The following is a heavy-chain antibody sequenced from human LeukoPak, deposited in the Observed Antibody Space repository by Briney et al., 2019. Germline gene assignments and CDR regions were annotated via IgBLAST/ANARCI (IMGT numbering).Heavy chain of an antibody. J-gene: IGHJ3*02. D-gene: IGHD3-16*02. V-gene: IGHV4-39*01. CDR2: IYYGENT. CDR1: GGSLSSGPYY. CDR3: ARGRKDYVWGSYRHRPIHDAFDM. Sequence: SETLSLTCTVSGGSLSSGPYYWGWLRQPPGKGLEWIGNIYYGENTYYNPSLKSRVTISIDPSKTQFSLKLSSVTAADTVVYYCARGRKDYVWGSYRHRPIHDAFDMWGQGTMVTVSS.